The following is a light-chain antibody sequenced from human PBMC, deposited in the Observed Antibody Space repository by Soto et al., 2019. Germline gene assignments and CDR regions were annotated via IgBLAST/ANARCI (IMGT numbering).Light chain of an antibody. CDR2: DAS. Sequence: DIQMTQSPSTLSASVGDRVTITCRARQSIRSWLAWYQRKPGKDPNLLIYDASNLESGVPSRFSGSGYGTEFTLTISSLQTDDFAPYYCQQYNSFPTFGPGTRVEI. J-gene: IGKJ1*01. V-gene: IGKV1-5*01. CDR1: QSIRSW. CDR3: QQYNSFPT.